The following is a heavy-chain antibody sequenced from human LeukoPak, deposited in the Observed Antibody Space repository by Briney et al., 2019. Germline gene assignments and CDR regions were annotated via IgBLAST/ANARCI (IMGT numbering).Heavy chain of an antibody. D-gene: IGHD2/OR15-2a*01. Sequence: PAGSLRLSCAASGFTFDDYGMSWVRQGPGKGLEWVSVINWNGGSTGYADSVKGRFTISRDNAKNSLYLQMNSLRAEDTALYYCARVGPSSASMTPAYGMDVWGQGTTVTVSS. CDR3: ARVGPSSASMTPAYGMDV. CDR2: INWNGGST. CDR1: GFTFDDYG. V-gene: IGHV3-20*04. J-gene: IGHJ6*02.